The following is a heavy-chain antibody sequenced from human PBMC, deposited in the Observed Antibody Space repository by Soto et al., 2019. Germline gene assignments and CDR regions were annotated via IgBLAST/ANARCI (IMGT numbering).Heavy chain of an antibody. CDR3: AKDGYLSSGYYYYYYMDV. CDR1: GFTFDDYA. V-gene: IGHV3-9*01. J-gene: IGHJ6*03. D-gene: IGHD5-18*01. CDR2: ISWNSGSI. Sequence: GGSLRLSCAASGFTFDDYAMHWVRQAPGKGLEWVSGISWNSGSIGYADSVKGRFTISRDNAKNSLYLQMNSLRAEDTALYYCAKDGYLSSGYYYYYYMDVWGKGTTVTVSS.